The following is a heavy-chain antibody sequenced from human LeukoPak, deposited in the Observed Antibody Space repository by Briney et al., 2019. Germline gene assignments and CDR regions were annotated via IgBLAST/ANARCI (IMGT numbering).Heavy chain of an antibody. Sequence: SETLSLTCTGPGGSISGYYWSWIRQSAGKGLDRIGRIYANGGTNYNPSLRSRVSMSVDTSKNQFSLKLTSVTAADTAIYYCARDFTRNSYAVAEFFHPWGQGTLVSVSS. D-gene: IGHD5-18*01. CDR1: GGSISGYY. J-gene: IGHJ1*01. CDR3: ARDFTRNSYAVAEFFHP. CDR2: IYANGGT. V-gene: IGHV4-4*07.